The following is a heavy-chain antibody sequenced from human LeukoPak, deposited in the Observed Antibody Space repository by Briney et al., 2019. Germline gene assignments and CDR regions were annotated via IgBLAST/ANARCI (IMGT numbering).Heavy chain of an antibody. V-gene: IGHV5-51*01. CDR2: IYPGDSDT. CDR1: GYSFTSYW. CDR3: ARPLTPGLDDAFDI. D-gene: IGHD3-9*01. J-gene: IGHJ3*02. Sequence: GESLKISCKSSGYSFTSYWIAWVRQMPGKGLEWMGIIYPGDSDTRYSPSFQGQVTISADKSISTAYLQWSSLKASDTAIYYCARPLTPGLDDAFDIWGQGTMVTVSS.